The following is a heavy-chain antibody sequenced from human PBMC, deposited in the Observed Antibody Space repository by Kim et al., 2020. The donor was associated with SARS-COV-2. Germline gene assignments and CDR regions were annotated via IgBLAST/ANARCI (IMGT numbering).Heavy chain of an antibody. V-gene: IGHV3-21*01. J-gene: IGHJ4*02. CDR1: GFTFSSYS. Sequence: GGSLRLSCAASGFTFSSYSMNWVRQAPGKGLEWVSAISSSSSYIYYADSVKGRFTISRDNAKNSLYLQMNSLRAEDTAVYYCARDGKRPGIFGVDGDYWGQGTLVTVSS. D-gene: IGHD3-3*01. CDR2: ISSSSSYI. CDR3: ARDGKRPGIFGVDGDY.